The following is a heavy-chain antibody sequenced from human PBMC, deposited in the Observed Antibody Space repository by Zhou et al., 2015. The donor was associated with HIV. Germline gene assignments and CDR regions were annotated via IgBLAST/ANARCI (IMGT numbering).Heavy chain of an antibody. CDR1: GYAFTYYA. Sequence: QVQLVQSGAEVKKPGASVKVSCKTSGYAFTYYAISWVRQAPGQGLEWMGWINADNGKTNYAQKFQGRVTLTTDRSTRTAYMELRSLRSDDAAMYYCARDDIGGYHSFNYWGQGTLVSVSS. V-gene: IGHV1-18*01. D-gene: IGHD3-22*01. CDR3: ARDDIGGYHSFNY. J-gene: IGHJ4*02. CDR2: INADNGKT.